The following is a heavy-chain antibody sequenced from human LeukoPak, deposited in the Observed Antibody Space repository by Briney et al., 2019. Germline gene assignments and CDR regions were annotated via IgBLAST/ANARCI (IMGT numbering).Heavy chain of an antibody. CDR1: GGSISSSSYY. Sequence: PSETLSLTCTVSGGSISSSSYYWGWIRQPPGKGLEWIGSIYYSGSTYYNPSLKSRVTISVDTSKNQFSLKLSSVTAADTAVYYCARHQPTGQWLVLGAFDIWGQGILVTVSS. CDR3: ARHQPTGQWLVLGAFDI. D-gene: IGHD6-19*01. CDR2: IYYSGST. V-gene: IGHV4-39*01. J-gene: IGHJ4*02.